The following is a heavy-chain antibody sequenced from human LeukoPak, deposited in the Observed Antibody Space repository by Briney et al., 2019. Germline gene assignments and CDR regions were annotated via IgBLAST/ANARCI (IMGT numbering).Heavy chain of an antibody. CDR1: GFTFSSYW. CDR2: INSDGSST. Sequence: GGSLRLSCAASGFTFSSYWMHWVRQAPGKGLVWVSRINSDGSSTSYADSVKGRFTISRDNAKNSLYLQMNSLRAEDTALYYCAKGIYYDYVWGSLGDYWGQGTLVTVSS. D-gene: IGHD3-16*01. J-gene: IGHJ4*02. CDR3: AKGIYYDYVWGSLGDY. V-gene: IGHV3-74*01.